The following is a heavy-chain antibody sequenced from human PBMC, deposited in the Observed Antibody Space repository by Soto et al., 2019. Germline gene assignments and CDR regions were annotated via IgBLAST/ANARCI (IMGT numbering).Heavy chain of an antibody. CDR3: ARGNTGYGNFDY. J-gene: IGHJ4*02. CDR2: TSPAGSST. D-gene: IGHD5-12*01. CDR1: GFTVTSYW. Sequence: DVQLVESGGGIVQPGGSLRLSCAASGFTVTSYWMHWVRQAPGKGLVWVSRTSPAGSSTYYADFVRGRFTISKDTANNPLYRQINSLGAEDTAVYYCARGNTGYGNFDYWGQGTLVTVSS. V-gene: IGHV3-74*01.